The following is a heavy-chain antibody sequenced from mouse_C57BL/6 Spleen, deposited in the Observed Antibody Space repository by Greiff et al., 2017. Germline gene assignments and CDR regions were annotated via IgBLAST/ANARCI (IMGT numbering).Heavy chain of an antibody. CDR3: ASGDSRNYFDY. CDR1: GYTFTSYW. CDR2: IDPSDSDT. V-gene: IGHV1-52*01. Sequence: QVQLQQPGAELVRPGSSVKLSCKASGYTFTSYWMHWVKQRPIQGLEWIGNIDPSDSDTHYNQKFKDKATLTVDKSSSTAYMQLSSLTSEDSAVYYYASGDSRNYFDYWGQGTTLTVSS. D-gene: IGHD3-3*01. J-gene: IGHJ2*01.